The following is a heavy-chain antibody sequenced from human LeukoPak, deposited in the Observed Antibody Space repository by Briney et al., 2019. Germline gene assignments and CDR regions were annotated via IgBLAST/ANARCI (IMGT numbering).Heavy chain of an antibody. Sequence: ASVKVSCKASGGTFSSYAISWVRQAPGQGLEWMGRIIPILGIANYAQKFQGRVTITADKSTSTAYMELSSLRSEDTAVYYCAKEKGITMIVVVITNDYGMDVWGQGTTVTVSS. CDR2: IIPILGIA. J-gene: IGHJ6*02. CDR3: AKEKGITMIVVVITNDYGMDV. D-gene: IGHD3-22*01. V-gene: IGHV1-69*04. CDR1: GGTFSSYA.